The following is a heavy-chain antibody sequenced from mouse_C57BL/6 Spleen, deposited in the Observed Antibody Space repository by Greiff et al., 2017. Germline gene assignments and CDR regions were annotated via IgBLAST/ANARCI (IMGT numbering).Heavy chain of an antibody. J-gene: IGHJ4*01. D-gene: IGHD2-3*01. Sequence: QVHVKQPGAELVKPGASVKMSCKASGYTFTSYWITWVKQRPGQGLEWIGDIYPGSGSTNYNEKFKSKATLTVDTSSSTAYMQLSSLTSEDSAVYYCARSSGYYVGAMDYWGQGTSVTVSS. V-gene: IGHV1-55*01. CDR3: ARSSGYYVGAMDY. CDR1: GYTFTSYW. CDR2: IYPGSGST.